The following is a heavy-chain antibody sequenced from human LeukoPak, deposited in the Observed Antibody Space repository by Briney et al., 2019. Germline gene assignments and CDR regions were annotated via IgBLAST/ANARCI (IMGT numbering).Heavy chain of an antibody. CDR1: GYTFTSYG. D-gene: IGHD6-13*01. CDR3: ARAPSSSWYRAFDY. V-gene: IGHV1-18*01. CDR2: ISAYNGNT. J-gene: IGHJ4*02. Sequence: GASVKVSCKASGYTFTSYGISWVRQAPGQGLEWMGRISAYNGNTNYAQKVQGRVTMTTDTSTSTAYMELRSLRSDDTAVYYCARAPSSSWYRAFDYWGQGTLVTVSS.